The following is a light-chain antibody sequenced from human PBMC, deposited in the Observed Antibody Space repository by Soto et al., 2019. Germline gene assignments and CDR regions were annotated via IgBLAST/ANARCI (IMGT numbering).Light chain of an antibody. Sequence: EVGMTRSPPSHSVKKGERATLSCRARQSVTSNLSRYQQNPGQAPRLLIYGASIRAPGIPARFSGSGSGTKFTLTISSLHSEGFAGYNCQHYNNWPPITSGQGTRLEI. J-gene: IGKJ5*01. V-gene: IGKV3D-15*01. CDR1: QSVTSN. CDR3: QHYNNWPPIT. CDR2: GAS.